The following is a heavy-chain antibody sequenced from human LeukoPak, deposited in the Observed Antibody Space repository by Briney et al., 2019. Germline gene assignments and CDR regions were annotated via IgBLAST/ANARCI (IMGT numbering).Heavy chain of an antibody. J-gene: IGHJ3*02. CDR3: ARGHYDSSGYYYDGGFDI. D-gene: IGHD3-22*01. Sequence: ASVKVSCKASGYTFTDYHLHWVRQAPGQGLEWMGRINPNSGGTNYAQKFQGRVTMTRDTSISTAYMELSRLRSDDTAVYYCARGHYDSSGYYYDGGFDIWGQGTMVTVSS. V-gene: IGHV1-2*06. CDR2: INPNSGGT. CDR1: GYTFTDYH.